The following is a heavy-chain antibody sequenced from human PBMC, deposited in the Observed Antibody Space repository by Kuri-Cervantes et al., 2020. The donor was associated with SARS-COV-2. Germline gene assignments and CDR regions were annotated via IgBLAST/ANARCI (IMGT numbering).Heavy chain of an antibody. J-gene: IGHJ6*02. V-gene: IGHV3-21*01. Sequence: GGSLRLSCAASGFTVSSNYMSWVRQAPGKGLEWVSSISSGSRHIYYADSLKGRFTISRDNAKNSLYLQMNSLRAEDTAVYYCARDYGDPRNYGMDVWGQGTTVTVSS. CDR1: GFTVSSNY. CDR3: ARDYGDPRNYGMDV. CDR2: ISSGSRHI. D-gene: IGHD4-17*01.